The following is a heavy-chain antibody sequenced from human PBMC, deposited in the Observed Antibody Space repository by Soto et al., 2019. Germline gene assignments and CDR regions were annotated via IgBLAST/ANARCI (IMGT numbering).Heavy chain of an antibody. CDR3: ARLIGNSWLDT. J-gene: IGHJ5*02. CDR1: GDSVSTYSAT. CDR2: TYYRSKWYN. V-gene: IGHV6-1*01. D-gene: IGHD2-8*01. Sequence: SQTLSXTCVISGDSVSTYSATWDWIRQSPSRGLEWLGRTYYRSKWYNDYAASVKGRITITPDTSNNHLSLQLNSVTPDDTAVYYCARLIGNSWLDTWGQGTLVTVSS.